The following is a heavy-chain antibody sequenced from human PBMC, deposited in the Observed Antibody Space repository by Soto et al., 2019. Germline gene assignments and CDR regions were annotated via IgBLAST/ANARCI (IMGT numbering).Heavy chain of an antibody. D-gene: IGHD4-17*01. CDR3: ARGILSYGDYVWYFDY. Sequence: GASVKVSCKASGYTFTSYGISWVRQAPGQGLEWMGWINPNSGGTNYAQKFQGWVTMTRDTSISTAYMELSRLRSDDTAVYYCARGILSYGDYVWYFDYWGQGTLVTVSS. CDR2: INPNSGGT. CDR1: GYTFTSYG. V-gene: IGHV1-2*04. J-gene: IGHJ4*02.